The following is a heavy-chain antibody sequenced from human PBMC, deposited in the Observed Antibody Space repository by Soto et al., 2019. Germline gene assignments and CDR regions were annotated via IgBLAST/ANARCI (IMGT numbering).Heavy chain of an antibody. J-gene: IGHJ4*02. V-gene: IGHV1-69*01. CDR2: IIPVFGTT. Sequence: QGQLVQSGPEVKKPGSSVKVSCKDSGGLFSSFAISWVRQAPGQGLEWLGGIIPVFGTTNYAEKFHDRVTITADESTNTAYMEMSGLRSGDTAIYYCARGGGPYVWFNEFWGQGTLVTVSS. D-gene: IGHD3-16*01. CDR1: GGLFSSFA. CDR3: ARGGGPYVWFNEF.